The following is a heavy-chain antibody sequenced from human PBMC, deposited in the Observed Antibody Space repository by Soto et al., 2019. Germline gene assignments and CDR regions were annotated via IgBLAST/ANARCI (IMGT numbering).Heavy chain of an antibody. D-gene: IGHD2-2*02. V-gene: IGHV1-2*02. CDR3: ARDRAVVVPAAIRPNYYYSYGMHV. J-gene: IGHJ6*02. Sequence: ASVKVSCKASGYTFTGYYMHWVRQAPGQGLEWMGWINPNSGGTNYAQKFQGRVTMTRDTSISTAYMELSRLRSDDTAVYYCARDRAVVVPAAIRPNYYYSYGMHVWGQGTTVTVSS. CDR1: GYTFTGYY. CDR2: INPNSGGT.